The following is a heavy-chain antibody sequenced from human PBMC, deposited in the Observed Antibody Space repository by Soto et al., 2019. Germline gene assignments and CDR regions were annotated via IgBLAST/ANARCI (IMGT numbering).Heavy chain of an antibody. J-gene: IGHJ4*02. CDR3: AKDKTGGAAAGRTDY. CDR2: ISYDGSNK. CDR1: GFTFSSYG. Sequence: GGSLRLSCAASGFTFSSYGMHWVRQAPGKGLEWVAVISYDGSNKYYADSVKGRFTISRDNSKNTLYLQMNSLRAEDTAVYYCAKDKTGGAAAGRTDYWGQGTLVTVSS. V-gene: IGHV3-30*18. D-gene: IGHD6-13*01.